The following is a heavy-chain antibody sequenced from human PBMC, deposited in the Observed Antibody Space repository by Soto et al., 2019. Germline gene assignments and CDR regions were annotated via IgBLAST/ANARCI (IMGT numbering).Heavy chain of an antibody. CDR2: ISYDGSNK. V-gene: IGHV3-30-3*01. D-gene: IGHD6-25*01. CDR1: GFTFSSYA. Sequence: QVQLVESGGGVVQPGRSLRLSCAASGFTFSSYAMHWVRQAPGKGLEWVAVISYDGSNKYYADSVKGRFIISRDNSKNTLYLQMNSLRAEDTAVYYCARDGISGGWFDPWGQGTLVTVSS. J-gene: IGHJ5*02. CDR3: ARDGISGGWFDP.